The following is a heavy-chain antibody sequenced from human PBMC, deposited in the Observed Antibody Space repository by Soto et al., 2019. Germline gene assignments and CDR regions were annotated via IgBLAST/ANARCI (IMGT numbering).Heavy chain of an antibody. V-gene: IGHV1-2*04. CDR2: INPNSGGT. CDR1: GYTFTGYY. J-gene: IGHJ3*02. CDR3: AREGGYYNVRSAPSAFDI. D-gene: IGHD3-10*02. Sequence: ASVKVSCKASGYTFTGYYMHWVRQAPGQGLEWMGWINPNSGGTNYAQKFQGWVTMTRDTSISTAYMELSRLRSDDTAVYYCAREGGYYNVRSAPSAFDIWGKGQLLPVSS.